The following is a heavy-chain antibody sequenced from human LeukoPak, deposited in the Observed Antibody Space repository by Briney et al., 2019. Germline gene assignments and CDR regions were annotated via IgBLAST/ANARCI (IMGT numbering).Heavy chain of an antibody. D-gene: IGHD6-19*01. V-gene: IGHV3-13*01. J-gene: IGHJ4*02. CDR3: ARAKWLVLDYPWYYFDY. CDR1: GFTFSSYD. CDR2: IGTAGDT. Sequence: GGSLRLSCAASGFTFSSYDMYWVRQATGKGLEWVSAIGTAGDTYYPGSVKGRFTISRENAKNSLYLQMNSLRAGDTAVYYCARAKWLVLDYPWYYFDYWGLGTLVTVSS.